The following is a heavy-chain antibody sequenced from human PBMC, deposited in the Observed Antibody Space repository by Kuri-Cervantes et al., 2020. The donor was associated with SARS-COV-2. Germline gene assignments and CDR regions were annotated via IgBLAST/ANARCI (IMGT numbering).Heavy chain of an antibody. J-gene: IGHJ5*02. V-gene: IGHV4-59*01. D-gene: IGHD6-6*01. Sequence: GSLRLSCTVSGGSISSYYWSWIRQPPGKGLEWIGYIYYSGSTNYNPSLKSRVTISVDTSKNQFSLKLSSVTAADTAVYYCARGIEIAALGTYWFDPWGQGTLVTVSS. CDR2: IYYSGST. CDR1: GGSISSYY. CDR3: ARGIEIAALGTYWFDP.